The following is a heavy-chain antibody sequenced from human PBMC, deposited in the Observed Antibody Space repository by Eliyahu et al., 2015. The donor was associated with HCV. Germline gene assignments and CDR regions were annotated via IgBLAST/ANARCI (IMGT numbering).Heavy chain of an antibody. CDR2: ISSSSSYI. CDR1: GFTFSSXS. J-gene: IGHJ6*02. D-gene: IGHD2-21*02. CDR3: ARDRLGDCGGDCYGPPSVYYYYYGMDV. V-gene: IGHV3-21*01. Sequence: EVQLVESGGGLVKPGGSLRLSCAASGFTFSSXSMNWVRXAPGRGLEWVSSISSSSSYIYYADSVKGRFTISRDNAKNSLYLQMNSLRAEDTAVYYCARDRLGDCGGDCYGPPSVYYYYYGMDVWGQGTTVTVSS.